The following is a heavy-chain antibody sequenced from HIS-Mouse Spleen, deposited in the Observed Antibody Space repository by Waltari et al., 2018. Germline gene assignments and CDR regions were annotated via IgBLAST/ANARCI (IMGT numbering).Heavy chain of an antibody. CDR1: GFTFSSYG. J-gene: IGHJ4*02. V-gene: IGHV3-30*18. D-gene: IGHD6-19*01. Sequence: QVQLVESGGGVVQPGRSLRLSCAASGFTFSSYGMPWVRQAPGKGMEWVAVISYDGSNKYYADAVKGRFTISRDNSKNTPYLQMNSLRAEDTAVYYCAKASSGWLDYWGQGTLVTVSS. CDR2: ISYDGSNK. CDR3: AKASSGWLDY.